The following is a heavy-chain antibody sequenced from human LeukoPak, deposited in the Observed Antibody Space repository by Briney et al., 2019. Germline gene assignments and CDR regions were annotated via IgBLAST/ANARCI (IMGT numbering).Heavy chain of an antibody. CDR2: MNPNSGNT. CDR1: GGTFSSYA. CDR3: ARELSAALGDWFDP. J-gene: IGHJ5*02. D-gene: IGHD2-2*01. Sequence: ASVKVSCKASGGTFSSYAISWVRQATGQGLEWMGWMNPNSGNTGYAQKFQGRVTMTRNTSISTAYMELSSLRSEDTAVYYCARELSAALGDWFDPWGQGTLVTVSS. V-gene: IGHV1-8*02.